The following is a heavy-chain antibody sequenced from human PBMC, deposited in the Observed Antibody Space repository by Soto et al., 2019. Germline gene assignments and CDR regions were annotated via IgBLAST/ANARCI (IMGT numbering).Heavy chain of an antibody. CDR3: AREPNYGGNAGYFDY. CDR1: GDSISSGNW. Sequence: QVQLQESGPGLVKPSGTLSLTCSVSGDSISSGNWWTWVRQPPGKGLEWIGEIYHSGSTNYSPSLKSLVTISVDKSKNQFSLKLTSVTAADTAVYYCAREPNYGGNAGYFDYWGQGTLVTVSP. CDR2: IYHSGST. J-gene: IGHJ4*02. D-gene: IGHD4-17*01. V-gene: IGHV4-4*02.